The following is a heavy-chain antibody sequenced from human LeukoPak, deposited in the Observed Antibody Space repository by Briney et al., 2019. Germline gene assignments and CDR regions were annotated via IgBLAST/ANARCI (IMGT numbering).Heavy chain of an antibody. CDR2: IKNKTDGGTT. CDR1: GLTFSNAW. Sequence: GGSLRLSCAASGLTFSNAWMSWARQAPGKGLEWVGRIKNKTDGGTTYYATPVKGRFTISRDDSKSTLYLQMNSLKTEDTAMYYWSSGWLIRGQGTLVTVSS. V-gene: IGHV3-15*01. J-gene: IGHJ4*02. D-gene: IGHD6-19*01. CDR3: SSGWLI.